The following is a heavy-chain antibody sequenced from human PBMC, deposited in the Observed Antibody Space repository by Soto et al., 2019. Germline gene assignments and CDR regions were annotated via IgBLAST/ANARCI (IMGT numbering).Heavy chain of an antibody. Sequence: LRLSCAASGFTFSSYAMSWVRQAPGKGLEWVSAISGSGGRTYYADSVKGRFTISRDNSKNTLYLQMNSLRAEDTAVYYCAKDRGYSGYDLDYWGKGTLVTVSS. CDR3: AKDRGYSGYDLDY. D-gene: IGHD5-12*01. V-gene: IGHV3-23*01. J-gene: IGHJ4*02. CDR1: GFTFSSYA. CDR2: ISGSGGRT.